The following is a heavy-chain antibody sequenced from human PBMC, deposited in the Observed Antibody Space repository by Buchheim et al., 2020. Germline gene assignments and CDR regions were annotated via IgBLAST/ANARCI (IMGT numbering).Heavy chain of an antibody. CDR3: AKIQLVHYYYGMDV. D-gene: IGHD6-13*01. J-gene: IGHJ6*02. V-gene: IGHV3-30*18. CDR2: ISYDGSNK. Sequence: QVQLVESGGGVVQPGRSLRLSCAASGFTFSSYGMHWVRQAPGKGLEWVAVISYDGSNKYYADSVKGRFTISRDNSKNTLYLQMNSLRAEDTAVYYCAKIQLVHYYYGMDVWGQGTT. CDR1: GFTFSSYG.